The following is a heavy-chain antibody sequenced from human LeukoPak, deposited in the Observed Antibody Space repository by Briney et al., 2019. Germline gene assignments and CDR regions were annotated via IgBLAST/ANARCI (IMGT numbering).Heavy chain of an antibody. V-gene: IGHV4-59*12. CDR1: GGSISSYY. Sequence: SETLSLTCTVSGGSISSYYWSWVRQPPGKGLEWIGEIYHSGSTNYNPSLKSRVTISVDKSKNQFSLKLSSVTAADTAVYYCARGGYSYGYDYWGQGTLVTVSS. J-gene: IGHJ4*02. CDR3: ARGGYSYGYDY. CDR2: IYHSGST. D-gene: IGHD5-18*01.